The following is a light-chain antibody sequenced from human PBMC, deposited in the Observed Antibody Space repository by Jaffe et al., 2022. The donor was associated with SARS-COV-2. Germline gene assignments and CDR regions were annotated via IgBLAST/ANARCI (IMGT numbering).Light chain of an antibody. J-gene: IGKJ5*01. Sequence: DIQMTQSPSSLSVSVGDRVTITCRASQSITDYANWYQQKPGTAPKLLISAANVLQKGVPSRFSGSGTGTDFTLTIDSLQPEDCATYYCQQTYSIPITFGQGTRLEIK. CDR2: AAN. CDR3: QQTYSIPIT. V-gene: IGKV1-39*01. CDR1: QSITDY.